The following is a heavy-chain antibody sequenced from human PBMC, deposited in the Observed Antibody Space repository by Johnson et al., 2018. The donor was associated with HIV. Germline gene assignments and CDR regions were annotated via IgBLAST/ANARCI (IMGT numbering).Heavy chain of an antibody. V-gene: IGHV3-7*02. CDR1: GFTFSSYW. D-gene: IGHD1-26*01. CDR3: ATFGGGSVHACDV. Sequence: VQLVESGGGLVQPGGSLRLSCAASGFTFSSYWMGWVRQAPGQGLEWVANIKQNGSEKYYVESLKGRFTISRDNAKNSLYVQMNSLRAEDTAVYYCATFGGGSVHACDVWGQGTMVTVSS. J-gene: IGHJ3*01. CDR2: IKQNGSEK.